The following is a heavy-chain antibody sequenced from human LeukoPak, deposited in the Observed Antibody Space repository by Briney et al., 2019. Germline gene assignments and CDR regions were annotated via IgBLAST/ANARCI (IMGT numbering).Heavy chain of an antibody. J-gene: IGHJ6*03. CDR2: IIPIFGAA. D-gene: IGHD6-6*01. CDR3: ARDEIAARPYYYYMDV. Sequence: GASVKVSCKASGGTFGSYAISWVRQAPGQGLEWMGGIIPIFGAANYAQKFQGRVTITTDESTSTAYMELSSLRSEDTAVYYCARDEIAARPYYYYMDVWGKGTTVTVSS. CDR1: GGTFGSYA. V-gene: IGHV1-69*05.